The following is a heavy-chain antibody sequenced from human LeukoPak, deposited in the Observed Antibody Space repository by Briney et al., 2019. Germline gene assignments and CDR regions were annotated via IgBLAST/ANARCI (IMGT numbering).Heavy chain of an antibody. Sequence: GGSLRVSCAASGFTFSSYWMSWVRQAPGKGLEWVANIKQDGSEKYYVDSVKGRFTISRDNAKNTLYLQMNSLRAEDTAVYYCAKTYYDSSGYYYDDPLDYWGQGTLVTVSS. CDR3: AKTYYDSSGYYYDDPLDY. D-gene: IGHD3-22*01. CDR1: GFTFSSYW. J-gene: IGHJ4*02. CDR2: IKQDGSEK. V-gene: IGHV3-7*01.